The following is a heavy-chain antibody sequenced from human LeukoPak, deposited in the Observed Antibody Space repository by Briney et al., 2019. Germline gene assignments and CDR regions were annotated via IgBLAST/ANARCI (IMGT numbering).Heavy chain of an antibody. V-gene: IGHV4-59*01. D-gene: IGHD3-10*01. Sequence: ASETLSLTCTVSGGSISSYYWSWIRQPPGKGLEWIGYIYYSGSTNYNPSLKSRVTISVDTSKNQFSLKLTSVTAADTAVYFCARGGYYGSGNDFRFDPWGQGTLVTVSS. J-gene: IGHJ5*02. CDR2: IYYSGST. CDR3: ARGGYYGSGNDFRFDP. CDR1: GGSISSYY.